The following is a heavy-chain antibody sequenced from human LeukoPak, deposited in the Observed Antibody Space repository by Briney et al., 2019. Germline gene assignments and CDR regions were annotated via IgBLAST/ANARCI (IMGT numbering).Heavy chain of an antibody. V-gene: IGHV4-34*01. CDR3: ARDYYDSSGYYLL. J-gene: IGHJ4*02. CDR2: INHSGST. CDR1: GGPFSGYY. Sequence: SETLSLTCAVYGGPFSGYYWSWIRQPPGKGLEWIGEINHSGSTNYNPSLKSRVTISVDTSKNQFSLKLSSVTAADTAVYYCARDYYDSSGYYLLWGQGTLVTVSS. D-gene: IGHD3-22*01.